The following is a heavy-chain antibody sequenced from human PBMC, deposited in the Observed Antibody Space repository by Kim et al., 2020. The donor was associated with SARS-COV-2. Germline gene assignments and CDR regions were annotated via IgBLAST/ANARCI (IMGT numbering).Heavy chain of an antibody. V-gene: IGHV3-7*05. CDR3: ASIDYGDSY. Sequence: GGSLRLSCAASGFSFATSWMTWVRQAPGKGLEWVARIRKEGRDKYYVDSVRGRFIISRDNARNSVFLQMKSLRAEDTAIYYCASIDYGDSYWGQGTLVTVSS. J-gene: IGHJ4*02. D-gene: IGHD4-17*01. CDR2: IRKEGRDK. CDR1: GFSFATSW.